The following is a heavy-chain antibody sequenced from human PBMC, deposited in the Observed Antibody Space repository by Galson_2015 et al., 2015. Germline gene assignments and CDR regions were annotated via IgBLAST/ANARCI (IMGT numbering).Heavy chain of an antibody. D-gene: IGHD2-15*01. CDR3: ARAYCSGGSCYSGGQYYYFHMDV. V-gene: IGHV1-69*13. CDR2: IIPIFRTA. Sequence: SVKVSCKASGGTFSSYAINWVRQAPGQGLEWVGGIIPIFRTANYAQKFQGRVTITADESTSTAYMDLSSLRSEDTALYYCARAYCSGGSCYSGGQYYYFHMDVWGKGTAVTVSS. J-gene: IGHJ6*03. CDR1: GGTFSSYA.